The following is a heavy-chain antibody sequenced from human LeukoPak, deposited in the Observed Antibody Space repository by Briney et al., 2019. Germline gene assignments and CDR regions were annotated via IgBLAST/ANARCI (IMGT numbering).Heavy chain of an antibody. V-gene: IGHV3-33*01. CDR2: IWYDGSNK. CDR1: GFTFSSYG. D-gene: IGHD2-2*01. J-gene: IGHJ4*02. CDR3: ARGVVVVVPAATYFDY. Sequence: GGSLRLSCAAPGFTFSSYGMHWVRQAPGKGLEWVAVIWYDGSNKYYADSVKGRFTISKDNSKNTLSLQMNSLRAEDTAVYYCARGVVVVVPAATYFDYWGQGTLVTVSS.